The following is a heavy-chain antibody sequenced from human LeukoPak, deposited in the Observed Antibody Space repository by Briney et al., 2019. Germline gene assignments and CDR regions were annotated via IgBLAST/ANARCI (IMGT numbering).Heavy chain of an antibody. V-gene: IGHV5-51*01. D-gene: IGHD5-24*01. CDR1: GYSFTSYW. CDR3: SILALRETLDAFGI. Sequence: GESLKISCKGSGYSFTSYWIGWVRQIPGKGLEWMGIIYPGDSDTRFSPSLQGQVTISAHKSISTAYLQWSSLKASHTAMYYCSILALRETLDAFGIWGQGTMLTVSS. J-gene: IGHJ3*02. CDR2: IYPGDSDT.